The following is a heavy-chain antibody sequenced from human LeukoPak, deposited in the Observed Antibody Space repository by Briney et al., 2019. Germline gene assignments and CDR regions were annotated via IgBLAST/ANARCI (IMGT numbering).Heavy chain of an antibody. CDR1: GGSISSYY. J-gene: IGHJ4*02. D-gene: IGHD3-16*02. V-gene: IGHV4-59*01. CDR2: IYYSGST. Sequence: SETLSLTCTVSGGSISSYYWSWIRQPPGEGLEWIGYIYYSGSTNYNPSLKSRVTISVDTSKNQFSLKLSSVTAADTAVYYCARGDDYVWGSYRDWGQGTLVTVSS. CDR3: ARGDDYVWGSYRD.